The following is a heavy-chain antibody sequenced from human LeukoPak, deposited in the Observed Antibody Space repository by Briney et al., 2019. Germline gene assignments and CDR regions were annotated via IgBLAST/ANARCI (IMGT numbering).Heavy chain of an antibody. CDR3: ARAVHLVHGIAVAGRHRWFDP. V-gene: IGHV1-18*01. Sequence: GASVKVSCKASGYTFTSYGISWVRQAPRQGLEWMGWISAYNGNTNYAQKLQGRVTMTTDTSTSTAYMELRSLRSDDTAVYYCARAVHLVHGIAVAGRHRWFDPWGQGTLVTVSS. CDR2: ISAYNGNT. J-gene: IGHJ5*02. D-gene: IGHD6-19*01. CDR1: GYTFTSYG.